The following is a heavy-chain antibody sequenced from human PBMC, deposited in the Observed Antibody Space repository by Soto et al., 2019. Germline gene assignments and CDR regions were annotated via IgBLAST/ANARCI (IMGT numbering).Heavy chain of an antibody. CDR1: GFTFSSYS. J-gene: IGHJ4*02. D-gene: IGHD6-13*01. V-gene: IGHV3-48*02. CDR2: ITSSGTTV. Sequence: EVHLVESGGGLVQPGGSLRLSCAASGFTFSSYSLNWVRQAPGKGLEWVSYITSSGTTVYYADSVRGRFTISRDNAKNSLYLQLNSLRDDDTAVYYCARGSSNLAYDFEFWGQGTLVTVSS. CDR3: ARGSSNLAYDFEF.